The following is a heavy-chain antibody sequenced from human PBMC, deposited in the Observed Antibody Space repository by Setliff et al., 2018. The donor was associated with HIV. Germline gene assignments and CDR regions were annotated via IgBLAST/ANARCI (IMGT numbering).Heavy chain of an antibody. CDR2: IYTSGST. Sequence: LSLTCTVSGSSSRSGNHYGSWIRQPAGKGLEWIGRIYTSGSTNYNPSLKIRVTMSLDTSKDQFSLKLRSVTAADTAVYYCSREGQFLDGLPYYFDYWGQGTLVTVSS. CDR3: SREGQFLDGLPYYFDY. J-gene: IGHJ4*02. CDR1: GSSSRSGNHY. V-gene: IGHV4-61*02. D-gene: IGHD3-3*01.